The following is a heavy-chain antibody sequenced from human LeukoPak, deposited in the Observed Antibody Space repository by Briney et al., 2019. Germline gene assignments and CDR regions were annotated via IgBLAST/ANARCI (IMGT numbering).Heavy chain of an antibody. J-gene: IGHJ5*02. V-gene: IGHV4-38-2*02. Sequence: PSETLSLTCTVSGYSISSGYYWGWIRQPPGKGLEWIGSIYHSGSTYYNPSLKSRVTISVDTSKNQFSLKLSSVTAADTAVYYCARQEGITMVRGVSYNWFDPWGQGTLVTVSS. CDR3: ARQEGITMVRGVSYNWFDP. CDR1: GYSISSGYY. CDR2: IYHSGST. D-gene: IGHD3-10*01.